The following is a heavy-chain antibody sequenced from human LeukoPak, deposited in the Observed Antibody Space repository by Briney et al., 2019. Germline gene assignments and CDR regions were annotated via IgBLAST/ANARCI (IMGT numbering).Heavy chain of an antibody. CDR1: GGSISSGSYY. J-gene: IGHJ4*02. CDR3: ARDGWGGF. CDR2: IYTSGST. Sequence: SETLSLTCTVSGGSISSGSYYWSWIRQPAGKGLEWIGRIYTSGSTNYNPSLKSRVTISVDTSKNQISLKLSSVTAADTAVYYCARDGWGGFWGQGTLVTVSS. V-gene: IGHV4-61*02. D-gene: IGHD3-16*01.